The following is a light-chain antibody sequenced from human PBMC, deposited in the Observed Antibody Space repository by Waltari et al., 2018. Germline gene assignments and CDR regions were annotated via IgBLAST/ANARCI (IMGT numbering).Light chain of an antibody. CDR3: SSYTSTWV. J-gene: IGLJ3*02. CDR2: DVS. CDR1: SSDFAVFNY. Sequence: QPALTQSASVSGSPGQSITISCTGTSSDFAVFNYVSWYQQHPGKAPQLMIYDVSKRPSGVSNRFSGSKSGNTASLTISGLQAEDEADYYCSSYTSTWVFGGGTKLTVL. V-gene: IGLV2-14*01.